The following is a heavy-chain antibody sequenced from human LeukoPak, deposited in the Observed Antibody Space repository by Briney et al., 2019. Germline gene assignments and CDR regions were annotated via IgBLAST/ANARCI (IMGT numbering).Heavy chain of an antibody. D-gene: IGHD1-26*01. CDR1: GFTFSKFP. Sequence: GGSLRLSCAASGFTFSKFPMHWVRQAPGKGLEWVAVISNDGSQKYYADSVKGRFTISRDNFKNTLFVQMNGLRGEDTAVYYCARAEVSENYRYYMDVWGKGTTVTVSS. V-gene: IGHV3-30*01. CDR2: ISNDGSQK. CDR3: ARAEVSENYRYYMDV. J-gene: IGHJ6*03.